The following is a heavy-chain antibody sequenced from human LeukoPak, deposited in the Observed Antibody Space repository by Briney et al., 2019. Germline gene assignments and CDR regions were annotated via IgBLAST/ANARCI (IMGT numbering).Heavy chain of an antibody. CDR1: GFTVSSNY. V-gene: IGHV3-53*01. Sequence: GGSLRLSCAAPGFTVSSNYMSWVRQAPGKGLEWVSVIYSGGSTYYADSVKGRFTISRDNSKNTLYLQMNSLRAEDTAVYYCARSPEVGGNFDYWGQGTLVTVSS. J-gene: IGHJ4*02. CDR3: ARSPEVGGNFDY. D-gene: IGHD3-10*01. CDR2: IYSGGST.